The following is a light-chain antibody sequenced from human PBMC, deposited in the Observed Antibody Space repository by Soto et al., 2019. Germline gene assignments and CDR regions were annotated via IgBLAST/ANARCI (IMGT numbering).Light chain of an antibody. J-gene: IGKJ5*01. CDR1: QSLRSDLAWYQQKPGQAPSL. Sequence: EVVLTQSPGTLSLSPGERATFSCSASQSLRSDLAWYQQKPGQAPSLVAWYQQKPGQAPRLLIYGAYNRPTGIPDRFSGSGSGTDFTLTISRLEREDFAVYYCQQYAISPRTFGQGTRLEIK. CDR2: GAY. CDR3: QQYAISPRT. V-gene: IGKV3-20*01.